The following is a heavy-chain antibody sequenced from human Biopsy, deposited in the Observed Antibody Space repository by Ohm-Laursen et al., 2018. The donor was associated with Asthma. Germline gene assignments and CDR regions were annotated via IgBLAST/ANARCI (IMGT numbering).Heavy chain of an antibody. CDR1: GGTFNTYV. CDR2: INSVFGTT. CDR3: ARKAGSCISRTCYSLDF. Sequence: ASVKVSCKSLGGTFNTYVIGWVRLAPGQGLEWMGGINSVFGTTTYPQKFQDRVTITADDSTSTVYMELSSLRSEDTAVYYCARKAGSCISRTCYSLDFWGQGTLVTVSS. V-gene: IGHV1-69*13. J-gene: IGHJ4*02. D-gene: IGHD2-2*01.